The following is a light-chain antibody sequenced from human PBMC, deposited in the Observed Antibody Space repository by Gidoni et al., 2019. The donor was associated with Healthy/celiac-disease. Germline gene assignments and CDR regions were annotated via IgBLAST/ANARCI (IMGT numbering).Light chain of an antibody. Sequence: EIVMTQSPATLSVSPGERATLSCRASQSVSSNLAWYQQQPGQAPRLLIYGASTRATGIPARFSGSGSGTEFTLTISSLQSEDFAVYYCQQYNNWPLTFGPXTKVDIK. CDR2: GAS. CDR3: QQYNNWPLT. V-gene: IGKV3-15*01. J-gene: IGKJ3*01. CDR1: QSVSSN.